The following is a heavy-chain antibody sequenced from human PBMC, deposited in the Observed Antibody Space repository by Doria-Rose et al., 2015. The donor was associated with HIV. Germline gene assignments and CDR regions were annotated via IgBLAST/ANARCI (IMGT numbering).Heavy chain of an antibody. CDR3: ARAYSSSSNGFVNL. CDR1: VYAFTAYY. V-gene: IGHV1-2*02. D-gene: IGHD6-6*01. Sequence: LVQSGAEVKKPGDSVKVSCKSSVYAFTAYYIHWVRQAPGQGLEWMGRINPNNGASNYAQKFQGRVTMTRDTSIRTAYMELHSLRSDDTAVYYCARAYSSSSNGFVNLWGQGTLVSVST. J-gene: IGHJ4*02. CDR2: INPNNGAS.